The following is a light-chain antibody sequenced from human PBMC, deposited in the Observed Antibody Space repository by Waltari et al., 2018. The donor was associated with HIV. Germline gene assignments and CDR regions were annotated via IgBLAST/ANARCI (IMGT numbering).Light chain of an antibody. J-gene: IGLJ3*02. CDR1: GGRIASNY. Sequence: NFMLTPPPSVSESPGKTVPISCTGSGGRIASNYVQWYQQRPGSAPTTVIYEHNQRPSGVPDRFSGSIDSSSNSASLTISGLKTEDEADYYCQSYDSITWVFGGGTKLTVL. CDR3: QSYDSITWV. CDR2: EHN. V-gene: IGLV6-57*02.